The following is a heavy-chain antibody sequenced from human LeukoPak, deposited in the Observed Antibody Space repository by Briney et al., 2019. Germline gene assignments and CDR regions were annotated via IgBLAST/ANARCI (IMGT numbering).Heavy chain of an antibody. CDR3: ARHYDSSGYYLSVYPDY. CDR2: IYPGDSDT. J-gene: IGHJ4*02. CDR1: GYSFTSYW. Sequence: GESLQISCQGSGYSFTSYWIGWVRQLPGKGLEWMGIIYPGDSDTRYSPSFQGQVTISADQSISTAYLQWSSLKASDTAMYYCARHYDSSGYYLSVYPDYWGQGTLVTVSS. V-gene: IGHV5-51*01. D-gene: IGHD3-22*01.